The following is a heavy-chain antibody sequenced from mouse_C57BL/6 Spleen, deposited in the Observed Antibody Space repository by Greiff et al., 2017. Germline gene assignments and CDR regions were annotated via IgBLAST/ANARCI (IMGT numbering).Heavy chain of an antibody. CDR3: ARKGTAQAFAY. V-gene: IGHV1-52*01. J-gene: IGHJ3*01. CDR2: IDPSDSET. CDR1: GYTFTSYW. Sequence: VKLQQPGAELVRPGSSVKLSCKASGYTFTSYWMHWVKQRPIQGLEWIGNIDPSDSETHYNQKFKDKATLTVDKSSSTAYMQLSSLTSEDSAVYYCARKGTAQAFAYWGQGTLVTVSA. D-gene: IGHD3-2*02.